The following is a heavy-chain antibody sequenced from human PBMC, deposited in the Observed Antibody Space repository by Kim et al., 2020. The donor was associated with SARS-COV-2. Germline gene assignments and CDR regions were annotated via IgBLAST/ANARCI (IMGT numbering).Heavy chain of an antibody. J-gene: IGHJ4*02. D-gene: IGHD3-10*01. V-gene: IGHV4-4*09. Sequence: PSLKSRVTISVDTSKNQFSLKLSSVTAADTAVYYCASGRGKYGSGAGFDYWGQGTLVTVSS. CDR3: ASGRGKYGSGAGFDY.